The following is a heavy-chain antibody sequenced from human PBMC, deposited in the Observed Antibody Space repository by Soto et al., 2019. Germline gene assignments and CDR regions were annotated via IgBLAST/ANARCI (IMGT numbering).Heavy chain of an antibody. J-gene: IGHJ4*02. V-gene: IGHV3-23*01. Sequence: PGGSLRLSCAASGFTFSTYTMSWVRRAPGKGLEWVSAISGSGASPSYADSVQGRFTISRDNPKRTLYLQMNNLRAEDTAVYYCAKARCSTTNCYVLDYWGQGTLVTVSS. CDR3: AKARCSTTNCYVLDY. D-gene: IGHD2-2*01. CDR2: ISGSGASP. CDR1: GFTFSTYT.